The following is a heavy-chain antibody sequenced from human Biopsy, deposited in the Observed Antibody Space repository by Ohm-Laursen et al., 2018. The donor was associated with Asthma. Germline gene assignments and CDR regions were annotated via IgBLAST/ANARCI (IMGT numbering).Heavy chain of an antibody. Sequence: SSEKVSCKVSGDTLTERSIHWVRQAPGKGLEWMGGFDIEDGEASYAQKFKGRVTLTEDPSTDTVYMEVSSLRSEDTAVYYCAREMRAGRGNAFDIWGQGTMVTVSS. CDR1: GDTLTERS. CDR3: AREMRAGRGNAFDI. J-gene: IGHJ3*02. V-gene: IGHV1-24*01. D-gene: IGHD6-19*01. CDR2: FDIEDGEA.